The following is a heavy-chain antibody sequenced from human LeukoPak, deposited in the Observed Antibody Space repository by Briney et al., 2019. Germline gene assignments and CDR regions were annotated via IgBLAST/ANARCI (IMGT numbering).Heavy chain of an antibody. V-gene: IGHV3-21*01. Sequence: GGSSSLSCAASGFTFSTYTMNWVRQAPGEGLEWVSSIDNSGRTMYYADSVKGRFTISRDNAKNSLYLQMNSLRAEDTAVYYCVRGDSRDYWGQGTLVTVSS. D-gene: IGHD3-22*01. CDR3: VRGDSRDY. J-gene: IGHJ4*02. CDR2: IDNSGRTM. CDR1: GFTFSTYT.